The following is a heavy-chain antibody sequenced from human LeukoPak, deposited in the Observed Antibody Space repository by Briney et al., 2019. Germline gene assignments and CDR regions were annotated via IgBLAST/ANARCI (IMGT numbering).Heavy chain of an antibody. CDR3: ARGGYGHPWGY. J-gene: IGHJ4*02. V-gene: IGHV4-34*01. CDR1: GGSFSGYY. Sequence: SETLSLTCAVYGGSFSGYYWSWIRQPPGKGLEWIGEINHSGSNNYNPSLKSRVTISVDTSKNQFSLNLSSVTAADTAVYYCARGGYGHPWGYWGQGTLVTVSS. CDR2: INHSGSN. D-gene: IGHD5-18*01.